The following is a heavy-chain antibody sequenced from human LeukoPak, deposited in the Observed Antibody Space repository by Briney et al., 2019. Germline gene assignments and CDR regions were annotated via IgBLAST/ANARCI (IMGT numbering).Heavy chain of an antibody. CDR2: ITPYYSGT. Sequence: GGSLRLSCKGSGFSFSTSWIHWVRQAPGKGLVWVSRITPYYSGTDYADSVRGRFTISRDSAKNSLYLQMDSLRVEDTAVYYCARSPLTHRRSWLSYSVGFDYWGQGTLVTVSS. D-gene: IGHD6-13*01. CDR1: GFSFSTSW. J-gene: IGHJ4*02. V-gene: IGHV3-74*01. CDR3: ARSPLTHRRSWLSYSVGFDY.